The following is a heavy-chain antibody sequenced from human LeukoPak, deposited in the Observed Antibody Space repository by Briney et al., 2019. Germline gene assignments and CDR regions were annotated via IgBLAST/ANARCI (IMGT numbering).Heavy chain of an antibody. J-gene: IGHJ4*02. D-gene: IGHD2-2*02. Sequence: GASVKVSCKASGYTFTSYDINWVRHATGQGLELMGWMNPNSGNTGYAQKFQGRVTMTRNTPISTAYMELSSLRSEDTAVYYCARANPYCSSASCYNYWGQGTLVTVSS. CDR3: ARANPYCSSASCYNY. CDR2: MNPNSGNT. CDR1: GYTFTSYD. V-gene: IGHV1-8*01.